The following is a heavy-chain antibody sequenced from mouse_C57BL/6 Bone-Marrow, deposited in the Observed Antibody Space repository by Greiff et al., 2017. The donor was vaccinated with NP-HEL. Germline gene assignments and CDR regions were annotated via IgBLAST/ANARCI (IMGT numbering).Heavy chain of an antibody. CDR3: ARGREWLLPDY. Sequence: DVKLVESGGGLVQPGGSLSLSCAASGFTFTDYYMSWVRQPPGKALEWLGFIRNKANGYTTEYSASVKGRFTISRDNSQSILYLQMNALRAEDSATYYCARGREWLLPDYWGQGTTLTVSS. CDR1: GFTFTDYY. V-gene: IGHV7-3*01. CDR2: IRNKANGYTT. J-gene: IGHJ2*01. D-gene: IGHD2-3*01.